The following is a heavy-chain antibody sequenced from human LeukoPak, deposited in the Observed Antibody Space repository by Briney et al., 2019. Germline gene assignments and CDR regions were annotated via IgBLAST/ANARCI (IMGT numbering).Heavy chain of an antibody. J-gene: IGHJ3*01. Sequence: ESLKISCKGSGYRFNAYWIAWVRQMPGKGLEWMGIIYPDDSDTRYSPSFQGQVTISADKSVRTAYLQWSSLKASDTAMYYCARPNITSYYDSRGYVDVWGQGTMDTVSS. D-gene: IGHD3-22*01. CDR3: ARPNITSYYDSRGYVDV. CDR1: GYRFNAYW. CDR2: IYPDDSDT. V-gene: IGHV5-51*01.